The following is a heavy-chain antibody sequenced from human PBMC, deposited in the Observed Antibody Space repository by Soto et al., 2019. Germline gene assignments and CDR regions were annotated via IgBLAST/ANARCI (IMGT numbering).Heavy chain of an antibody. J-gene: IGHJ6*02. V-gene: IGHV1-69*06. D-gene: IGHD4-17*01. CDR2: IIPIFGTA. CDR3: ARVPTTVTTYGDYYYGMDV. Sequence: QVQLVQSGAEVKKPGTSVKVSCKASGGTFSSYAISWVRQARGQGLEWMGGIIPIFGTANYAQKFQGRVTITADKSTSTAYMELSSLRSEDTAVYYCARVPTTVTTYGDYYYGMDVWGQGTTVTVSS. CDR1: GGTFSSYA.